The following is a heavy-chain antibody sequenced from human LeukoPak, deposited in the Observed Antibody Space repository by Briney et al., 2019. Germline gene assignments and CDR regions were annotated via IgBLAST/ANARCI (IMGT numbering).Heavy chain of an antibody. CDR1: GGSITSYD. Sequence: SETLSLTCTVSGGSITSYDGTWIRQPPGKGLECWGYIYNNSGTTNYNPSLKSRVTISVDTSKSQFSLTVTSVTAADTAIYYCAQNAPYSPGYSQQWGQGTLVTVSS. V-gene: IGHV4-59*01. D-gene: IGHD2-15*01. CDR2: IYNNSGTT. CDR3: AQNAPYSPGYSQQ. J-gene: IGHJ1*01.